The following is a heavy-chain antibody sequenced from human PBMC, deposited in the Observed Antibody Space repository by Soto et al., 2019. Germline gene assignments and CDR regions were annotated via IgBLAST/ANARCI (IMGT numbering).Heavy chain of an antibody. CDR2: IYYSGST. Sequence: SETTSITCAVCGGSICSGGYSGSWIRQPPGKGLEWIGYIYYSGSTNYNPSLKSRVTISVDTSKNQFSLKLSSVTAADTAVYYCARVWGGAFDIWGQGTMVTVSS. CDR1: GGSICSGGYS. V-gene: IGHV4-61*08. J-gene: IGHJ3*02. CDR3: ARVWGGAFDI. D-gene: IGHD3-10*01.